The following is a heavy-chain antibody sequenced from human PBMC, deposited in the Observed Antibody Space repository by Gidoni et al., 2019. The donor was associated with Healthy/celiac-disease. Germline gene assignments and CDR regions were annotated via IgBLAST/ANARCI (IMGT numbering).Heavy chain of an antibody. V-gene: IGHV4-39*01. J-gene: IGHJ4*02. D-gene: IGHD3-22*01. Sequence: QLQLQESCPGLVKPSETLSLTCTVSGDSISSSRYYWGWIRQPPGKGLEWIGSIHYSGSTYYNPSLKSRVTISVDTYKNQFSLKLSSVTAADTAVYYCVTYYYDSSGYYLFDYWGQGTLVTVSS. CDR3: VTYYYDSSGYYLFDY. CDR2: IHYSGST. CDR1: GDSISSSRYY.